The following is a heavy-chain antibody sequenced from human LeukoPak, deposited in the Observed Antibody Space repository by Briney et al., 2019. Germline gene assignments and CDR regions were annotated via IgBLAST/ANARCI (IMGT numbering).Heavy chain of an antibody. CDR3: ARDRSSGCFDY. J-gene: IGHJ4*02. V-gene: IGHV1-69*13. CDR1: GGTFSSYA. Sequence: SVKLSCNASGGTFSSYAISWVRQAPGQGLEWMGGIIPIFGTANYAQKFQGRVTITADESTSTAYMELSSLRSEDTAVYYCARDRSSGCFDYWGQGTLVTVSS. D-gene: IGHD6-19*01. CDR2: IIPIFGTA.